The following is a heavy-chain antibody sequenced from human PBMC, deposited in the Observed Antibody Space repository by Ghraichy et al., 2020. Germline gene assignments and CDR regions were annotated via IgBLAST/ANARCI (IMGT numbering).Heavy chain of an antibody. V-gene: IGHV4-34*01. Sequence: SETLSLTCAVYGGSFSGYYWSWIRQPPGKGLEWIGEINHSGSTNYNPSLKSRVTISVDTSKNQFSLKLSSVTAADTAVYYCARGHSHSRRYSSSSPRWFDTWGQGTLVSVSS. CDR2: INHSGST. D-gene: IGHD6-6*01. CDR1: GGSFSGYY. CDR3: ARGHSHSRRYSSSSPRWFDT. J-gene: IGHJ5*02.